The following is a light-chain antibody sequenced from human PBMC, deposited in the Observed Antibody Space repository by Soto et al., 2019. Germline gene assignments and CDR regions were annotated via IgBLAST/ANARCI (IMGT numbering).Light chain of an antibody. Sequence: DIQMTQSPSTLSASVGDRVTITGRASQTGSTWLAWYQQKLGRAPKLLIYDASSLQSGVPSRFSGSGSGTEFTLTISSLQPDDFATYYCQQYLSSSSTCGQGTKLEIK. CDR3: QQYLSSSST. CDR1: QTGSTW. V-gene: IGKV1-5*01. CDR2: DAS. J-gene: IGKJ2*01.